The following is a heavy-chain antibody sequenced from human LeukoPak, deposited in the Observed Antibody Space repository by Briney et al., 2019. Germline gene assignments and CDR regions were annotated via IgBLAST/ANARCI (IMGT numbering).Heavy chain of an antibody. CDR3: ARDSCSGGSCYLDY. Sequence: TSVKVSCKASGYTFTSYGISWVRRAPGQGLEWMGWISTYNDNTNYAQKLQGRVTMTTDTSTSTAYMELRSLRSDDTAVYYCARDSCSGGSCYLDYWGQGTLVTVSS. J-gene: IGHJ4*02. D-gene: IGHD2-15*01. V-gene: IGHV1-18*01. CDR2: ISTYNDNT. CDR1: GYTFTSYG.